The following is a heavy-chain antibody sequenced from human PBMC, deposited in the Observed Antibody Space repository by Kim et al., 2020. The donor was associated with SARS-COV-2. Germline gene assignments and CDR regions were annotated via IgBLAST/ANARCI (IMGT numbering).Heavy chain of an antibody. J-gene: IGHJ6*03. V-gene: IGHV3-11*01. CDR3: ARRSYFYYYMDV. D-gene: IGHD2-21*01. Sequence: YYAEPGECRLTTSRDNAKNSVFLQMDSLTAEDTAVYYCARRSYFYYYMDVWGKGTTVTVSS.